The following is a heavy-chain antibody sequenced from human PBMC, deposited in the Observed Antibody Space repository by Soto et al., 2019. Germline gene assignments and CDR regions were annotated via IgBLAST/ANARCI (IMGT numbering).Heavy chain of an antibody. CDR3: AREVDYYGSGSYYNGYYYYGMDV. D-gene: IGHD3-10*01. J-gene: IGHJ6*02. CDR1: GGTFSSYA. V-gene: IGHV1-69*06. Sequence: QVQLVQSGAEVKKPGSSVKVSCKASGGTFSSYAISWVRQAPGQGLEWMGGIIPIFGTANYAQKFQGRVTITADKSTSTAYMELSSLRSEDTAVYYCAREVDYYGSGSYYNGYYYYGMDVWGQGTTVTVSS. CDR2: IIPIFGTA.